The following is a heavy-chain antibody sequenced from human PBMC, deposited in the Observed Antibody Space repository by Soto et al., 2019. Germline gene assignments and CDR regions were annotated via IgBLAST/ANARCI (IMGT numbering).Heavy chain of an antibody. J-gene: IGHJ4*02. V-gene: IGHV1-3*01. Sequence: QVQLVQSGAEVRKPGASVMVSCKASGYTFTSYGIHWVRQAPGQRLEWMGWINAGNGDTKYSQKFQDRVTITRDTSASTAYMELSGLRSDDTGIYYCARIPLSLYSADFWWGLGTMVTVAS. D-gene: IGHD6-13*01. CDR1: GYTFTSYG. CDR2: INAGNGDT. CDR3: ARIPLSLYSADFW.